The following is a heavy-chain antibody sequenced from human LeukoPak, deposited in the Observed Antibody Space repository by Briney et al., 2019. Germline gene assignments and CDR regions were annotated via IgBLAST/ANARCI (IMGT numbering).Heavy chain of an antibody. CDR3: VKGAAGSAYSASDV. CDR2: VSYNGTEK. D-gene: IGHD3-22*01. CDR1: GFTFKSYG. Sequence: SGGSLRLSCAASGFTFKSYGMHWVRQAPGKGLVWVAVVSYNGTEKFYTDSVKGRFTISRDDSKNTLDLQMNSLSVDDTAVYYCVKGAAGSAYSASDVWGQGTMVTVSS. J-gene: IGHJ3*01. V-gene: IGHV3-30*18.